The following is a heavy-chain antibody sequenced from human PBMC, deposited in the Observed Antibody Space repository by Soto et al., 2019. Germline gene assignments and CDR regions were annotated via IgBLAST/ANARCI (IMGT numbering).Heavy chain of an antibody. Sequence: VGALSLSCSASGFTFSSYSMNWVRQAPGKGLEWVSSISSISSYIYYADSVKGRFTISRDNAKNSLYLQMNSLRAEDTAVYYCARDDAIAAAGLDYWGQGTQVTVSS. D-gene: IGHD6-13*01. V-gene: IGHV3-21*01. CDR2: ISSISSYI. CDR3: ARDDAIAAAGLDY. CDR1: GFTFSSYS. J-gene: IGHJ4*02.